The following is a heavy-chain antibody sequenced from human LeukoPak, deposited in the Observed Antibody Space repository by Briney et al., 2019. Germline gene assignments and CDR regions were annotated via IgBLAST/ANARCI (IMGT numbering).Heavy chain of an antibody. J-gene: IGHJ4*02. CDR1: GGSISSSSYY. CDR3: ARPLYYYDSSGYLY. CDR2: IYYSGST. D-gene: IGHD3-22*01. Sequence: PSETLSLTCTVSGGSISSSSYYWGWIRQPPGKGLEWLGSIYYSGSTYYNPSLKSRVTISVDTSKNQFSLKLSSVTAADTAVYYCARPLYYYDSSGYLYWGQGTLVTVSS. V-gene: IGHV4-39*01.